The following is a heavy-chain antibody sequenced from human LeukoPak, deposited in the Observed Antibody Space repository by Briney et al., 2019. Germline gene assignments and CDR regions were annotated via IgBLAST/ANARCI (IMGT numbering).Heavy chain of an antibody. Sequence: SVKLPCKASGGTFSSYAISCVRQAPGQGLGWMGEIITIFGTANYAQKFQGRVTITTDESTSTAYMDLSSLRSEDTAVYYCARDSSRRAKGELLPSFDYWGQGTLVTVSS. D-gene: IGHD1-26*01. CDR3: ARDSSRRAKGELLPSFDY. CDR2: IITIFGTA. J-gene: IGHJ4*02. V-gene: IGHV1-69*05. CDR1: GGTFSSYA.